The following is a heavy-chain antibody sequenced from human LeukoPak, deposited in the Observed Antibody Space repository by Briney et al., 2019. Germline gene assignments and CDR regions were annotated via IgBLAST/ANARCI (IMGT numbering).Heavy chain of an antibody. CDR1: GGSISSSSYY. CDR2: IYTTGST. Sequence: SETLSLTCTVSGGSISSSSYYWSWIRQPAGKGLEWIGRIYTTGSTNYNPSLKSRVTISVDKSKNQFSLKLSSVTAADTAVYYCARYGSDYDYMDVWGKGTTVTVSS. J-gene: IGHJ6*03. V-gene: IGHV4-61*02. CDR3: ARYGSDYDYMDV. D-gene: IGHD3-10*01.